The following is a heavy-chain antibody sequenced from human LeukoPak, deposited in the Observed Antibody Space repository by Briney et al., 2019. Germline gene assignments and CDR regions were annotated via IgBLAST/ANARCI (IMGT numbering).Heavy chain of an antibody. V-gene: IGHV3-30-3*01. CDR2: ISYDGSNK. CDR3: ARAPGGVAEGGN. J-gene: IGHJ4*02. CDR1: GFTFSSYA. D-gene: IGHD6-19*01. Sequence: GGSLRLSCAASGFTFSSYAMHWVRKAPGKGLDWVAVISYDGSNKYYADSVKGRFTISRDNSKNTLYLQMNSLRAEDTAVYYCARAPGGVAEGGNWGQGTLVTVSS.